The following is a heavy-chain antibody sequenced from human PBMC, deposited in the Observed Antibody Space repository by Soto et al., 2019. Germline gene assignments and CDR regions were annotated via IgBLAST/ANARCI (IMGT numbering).Heavy chain of an antibody. CDR2: IIPIFGTA. V-gene: IGHV1-69*01. CDR3: ARSGGTYYFDH. Sequence: VKVSCKASGGTFSSYAISWVRQAPGQGLEWMGGIIPIFGTANYAQKFQGRVTITADESTNTAYMELSSLRADDSAIYYCARSGGTYYFDHWGQGTLVTVSS. J-gene: IGHJ4*02. D-gene: IGHD1-1*01. CDR1: GGTFSSYA.